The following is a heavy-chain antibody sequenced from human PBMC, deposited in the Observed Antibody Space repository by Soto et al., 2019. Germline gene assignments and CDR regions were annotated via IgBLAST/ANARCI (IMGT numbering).Heavy chain of an antibody. Sequence: PGGSLRLSCAASGFTFSSYAMHWVRQAPGKGLEWVAVISYDGSNKYYADSVKGRFTISRDNSKNTLYLQMNSLRAEDTAVYYCAREIAVAGPREHKLIDYWGQGTLVTVSS. D-gene: IGHD6-19*01. CDR1: GFTFSSYA. V-gene: IGHV3-30-3*01. J-gene: IGHJ4*02. CDR2: ISYDGSNK. CDR3: AREIAVAGPREHKLIDY.